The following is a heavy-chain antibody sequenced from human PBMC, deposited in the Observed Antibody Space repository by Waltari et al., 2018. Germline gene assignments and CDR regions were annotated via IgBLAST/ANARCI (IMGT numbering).Heavy chain of an antibody. V-gene: IGHV4-31*03. CDR2: IYYSGST. CDR3: ARDSSSWPNWYFDL. CDR1: GGSISSGRYY. Sequence: QVQLQESGPGLVKPSQTLSLTCPVSGGSISSGRYYWSWLRQHPGKGLEWIGYIYYSGSTYYNPSLKSRVTISVDTSKNQFSLKLSSVTAADTAVYYCARDSSSWPNWYFDLWGRGTLVTVSS. D-gene: IGHD6-13*01. J-gene: IGHJ2*01.